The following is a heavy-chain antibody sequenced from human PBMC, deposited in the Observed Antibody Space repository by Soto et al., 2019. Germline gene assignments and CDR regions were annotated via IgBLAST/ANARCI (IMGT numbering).Heavy chain of an antibody. CDR2: IWYDGSNK. J-gene: IGHJ4*02. Sequence: QVQLVESGGGVVQPGRSLRLSCAASGFTFSSYGMHWVRQAPGKGLEWVAVIWYDGSNKYYADSVKGRFTISRDNSKNTLYLQMNSLRAEDTAVYYCARAGWLYGGNSDPDFDYWGQGTLVTVSS. CDR1: GFTFSSYG. V-gene: IGHV3-33*01. D-gene: IGHD4-17*01. CDR3: ARAGWLYGGNSDPDFDY.